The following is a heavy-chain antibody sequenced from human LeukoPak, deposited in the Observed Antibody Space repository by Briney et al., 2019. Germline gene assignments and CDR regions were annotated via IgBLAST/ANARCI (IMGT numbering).Heavy chain of an antibody. CDR2: INPSGGST. J-gene: IGHJ6*03. V-gene: IGHV1-46*01. CDR3: ARESVAGPTLRYMDV. Sequence: ASVTVSFKASGYTFTSYYMHWVRQAPGQGLEWMGIINPSGGSTSYAQKFQGRVTMTRDMSTSTVYMELSSLRSEDTAVYYCARESVAGPTLRYMDVWGKGTTVTVSS. CDR1: GYTFTSYY. D-gene: IGHD6-19*01.